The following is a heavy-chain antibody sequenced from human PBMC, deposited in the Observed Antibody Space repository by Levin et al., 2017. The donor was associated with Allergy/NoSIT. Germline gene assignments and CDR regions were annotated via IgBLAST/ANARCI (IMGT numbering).Heavy chain of an antibody. CDR2: ISSSSSTI. CDR1: GFTFSSYS. J-gene: IGHJ4*01. D-gene: IGHD5-12*01. V-gene: IGHV3-48*01. Sequence: GESLKISCAASGFTFSSYSMNWVRQAPGKGLEWVSYISSSSSTIYYADSVKGRFTISRDNAKNSLYLQMNSLRAEDTAVYYCARDGHLGGYDYGLLVLWGQEPWSPSPQ. CDR3: ARDGHLGGYDYGLLVL.